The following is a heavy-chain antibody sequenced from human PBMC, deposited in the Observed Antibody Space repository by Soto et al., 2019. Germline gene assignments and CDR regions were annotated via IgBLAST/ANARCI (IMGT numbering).Heavy chain of an antibody. CDR2: ITGGNT. D-gene: IGHD3-3*01. J-gene: IGHJ4*02. CDR1: GFTFGTYG. CDR3: AKDKERGGYDSDFDS. Sequence: EVHLLESGGGLIQPGGSLRLSCGASGFTFGTYGMGWVRQAPGKGLEWVSTITGGNTDYAAYVKGRFTISRDNSKNTLYLQMSSLRAEDASLYYCAKDKERGGYDSDFDSWGQGTLVTVSS. V-gene: IGHV3-23*01.